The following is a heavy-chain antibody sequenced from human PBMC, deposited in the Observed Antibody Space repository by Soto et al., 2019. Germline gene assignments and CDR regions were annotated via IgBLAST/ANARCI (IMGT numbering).Heavy chain of an antibody. J-gene: IGHJ5*02. V-gene: IGHV4-39*01. CDR1: GDSISSNSFY. Sequence: PSETLSLTCTVSGDSISSNSFYWGWIRQPPGKGLEWIGSIYYSGSTYYNPSLKSRVTISVDTSENQFSLKLSSVTAADTAVYYCARSVKWEFLTWGQGTLVTFSS. CDR2: IYYSGST. CDR3: ARSVKWEFLT. D-gene: IGHD1-26*01.